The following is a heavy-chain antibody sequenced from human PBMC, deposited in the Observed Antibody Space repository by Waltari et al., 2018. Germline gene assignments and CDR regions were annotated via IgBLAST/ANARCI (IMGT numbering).Heavy chain of an antibody. CDR2: ISSSSSYI. D-gene: IGHD2-2*02. Sequence: EVQLVESGGGLVKPGGSLRLSCAASGFTFSSYSMTWVRQAPGKGLELVSSISSSSSYIYYADSVKGRFIISRDNAKNPLYLQMNSLRAEDTAVYYCASRAGGRYCSSTSCYKGFRYWGQGTLVTVSS. CDR1: GFTFSSYS. CDR3: ASRAGGRYCSSTSCYKGFRY. J-gene: IGHJ4*02. V-gene: IGHV3-21*01.